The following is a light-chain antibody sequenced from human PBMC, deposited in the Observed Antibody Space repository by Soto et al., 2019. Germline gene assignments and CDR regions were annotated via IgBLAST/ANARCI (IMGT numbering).Light chain of an antibody. Sequence: QSVLTQPASVSGSPGQSITISCTGTSSDVGSYNLVSWYQQHPGKAPKLMIYEVSKRPSGVSNRFSGSKSGNTASLTISGLQAEDEADYYCCSSAGSSTLGFGGGTKLTVL. V-gene: IGLV2-23*02. CDR1: SSDVGSYNL. CDR2: EVS. CDR3: CSSAGSSTLG. J-gene: IGLJ3*02.